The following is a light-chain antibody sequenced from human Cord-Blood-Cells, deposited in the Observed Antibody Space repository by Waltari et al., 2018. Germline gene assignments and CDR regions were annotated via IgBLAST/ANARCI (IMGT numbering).Light chain of an antibody. Sequence: QSALPQPASVSGSPGQSLTISCTGTSRDVGGYNYASWYQQHPGKAPKLMIYDVSNRPSGVSNRFSGSKSGNTASLTISGLQAEDEADYYCSSYTSSSTLVFGTGTKVTVL. CDR3: SSYTSSSTLV. CDR2: DVS. V-gene: IGLV2-14*01. CDR1: SRDVGGYNY. J-gene: IGLJ1*01.